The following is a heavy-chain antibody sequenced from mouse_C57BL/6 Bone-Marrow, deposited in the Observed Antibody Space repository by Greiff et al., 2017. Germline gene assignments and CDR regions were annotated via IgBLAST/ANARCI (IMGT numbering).Heavy chain of an antibody. V-gene: IGHV7-3*01. CDR1: GFTFTDYY. CDR2: IRNKANGYTT. CDR3: ARYDYYFDY. Sequence: EVKVVESGGGLVQPGGSLSLSCAASGFTFTDYYMSWVRQPPGKALEWLGFIRNKANGYTTEYSASVKGRFTSSRDNSQSILYLQMNALIAEDSATYYCARYDYYFDYWGQGTTLTVSS. J-gene: IGHJ2*01.